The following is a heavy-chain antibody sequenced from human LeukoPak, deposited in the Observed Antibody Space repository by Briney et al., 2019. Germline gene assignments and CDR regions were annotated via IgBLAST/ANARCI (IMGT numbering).Heavy chain of an antibody. J-gene: IGHJ4*02. Sequence: GESLKISCKGSGYSFTSYWIGWVRQIPGKGLEWMGIIYPGDSDTRYSPSFQGQVTISADKSISTAYLQWSSLKASDTAMYYCARHLGDGYNSLGGDFDYWGQGTLVTVSS. CDR1: GYSFTSYW. D-gene: IGHD5-24*01. CDR2: IYPGDSDT. V-gene: IGHV5-51*01. CDR3: ARHLGDGYNSLGGDFDY.